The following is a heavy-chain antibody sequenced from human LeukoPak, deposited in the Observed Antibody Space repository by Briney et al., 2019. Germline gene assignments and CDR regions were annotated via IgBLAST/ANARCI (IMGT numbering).Heavy chain of an antibody. J-gene: IGHJ4*02. CDR1: GLTFSPYA. D-gene: IGHD3-22*01. CDR3: ARVLHRRNYDSSVYYGY. CDR2: ISSSSSTI. V-gene: IGHV3-48*01. Sequence: GGSLRLSCAASGLTFSPYATNWVRQAPGKGLEWVSYISSSSSTIYYADSVKGRFTISRDNAKNSLYLQMNSLRAEDTAVYYCARVLHRRNYDSSVYYGYWGQGTLVTVSS.